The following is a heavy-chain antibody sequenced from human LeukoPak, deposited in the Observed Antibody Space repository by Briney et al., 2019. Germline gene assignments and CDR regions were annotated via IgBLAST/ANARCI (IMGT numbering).Heavy chain of an antibody. J-gene: IGHJ4*02. CDR1: GGSISSYY. CDR2: IYYRGST. CDR3: ARHRVDYYDSSGYFSALFDY. D-gene: IGHD3-22*01. Sequence: MAWETLSLTCTVSGGSISSYYWSWIRQPPGKGLEWIGYIYYRGSTNYNPSLKSRVTISVDTSKNQFSLKLSSVTAADTAVYYCARHRVDYYDSSGYFSALFDYWGQGTLVTVSS. V-gene: IGHV4-59*01.